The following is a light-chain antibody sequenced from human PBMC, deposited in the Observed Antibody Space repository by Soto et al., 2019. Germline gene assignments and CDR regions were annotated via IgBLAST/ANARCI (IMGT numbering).Light chain of an antibody. J-gene: IGLJ2*01. V-gene: IGLV2-14*01. CDR3: SSSTSSSTHVV. CDR2: DVT. CDR1: SSDVGGYNY. Sequence: QSALTQPASVSGSPGQSITISCTGTSSDVGGYNYVSWYQQHPGKAPKLMIYDVTNRPSGVSNRFSGSKSGNTASLAISGPQAEDEADYYCSSSTSSSTHVVFRGGTKLTVL.